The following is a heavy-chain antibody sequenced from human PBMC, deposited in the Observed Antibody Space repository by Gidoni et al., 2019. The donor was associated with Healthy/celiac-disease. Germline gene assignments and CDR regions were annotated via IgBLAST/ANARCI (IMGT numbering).Heavy chain of an antibody. CDR3: ARDFVAGIAAAGTYGMDV. CDR1: GFTFSSYR. D-gene: IGHD6-13*01. Sequence: EVQLVESGGGLVKPGGSLRLSCAASGFTFSSYRRNWVRQAPGKGLEWVSSISSSSSYIYYADSEKGRFTISRDNAKNSLYLQMNSLRAEDTAVYYCARDFVAGIAAAGTYGMDVWGQGTTVTVSS. J-gene: IGHJ6*02. V-gene: IGHV3-21*01. CDR2: ISSSSSYI.